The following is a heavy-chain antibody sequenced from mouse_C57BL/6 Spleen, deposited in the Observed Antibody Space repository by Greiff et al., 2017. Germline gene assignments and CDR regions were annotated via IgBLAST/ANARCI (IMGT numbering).Heavy chain of an antibody. J-gene: IGHJ1*03. CDR1: GYSFTDYN. Sequence: LVESGPELVKPGASVKISCKASGYSFTDYNMNWVKQSNGKSLEWIGVINPNYGTTSYNQKFKGKATLTVDQSSSTAYMQLNRLTSEDSAVYYGARTYNNLYFDVWGTGTTVTVSS. CDR2: INPNYGTT. CDR3: ARTYNNLYFDV. V-gene: IGHV1-39*01. D-gene: IGHD2-12*01.